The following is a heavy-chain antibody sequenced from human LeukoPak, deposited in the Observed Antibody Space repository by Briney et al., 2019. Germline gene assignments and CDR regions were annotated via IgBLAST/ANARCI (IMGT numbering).Heavy chain of an antibody. D-gene: IGHD1-26*01. CDR1: GDSITSSSYF. J-gene: IGHJ4*02. CDR2: IYHSGST. Sequence: PSETLSLTCTVSGDSITSSSYFWGWIRQPPGKGLEWIGSIYHSGSTYYNPPLKSRVTISVDTSKNQYSLKLSSLTAADTAVYYCASHLVGVTLFHFDYWGQGTLVTVSS. V-gene: IGHV4-39*01. CDR3: ASHLVGVTLFHFDY.